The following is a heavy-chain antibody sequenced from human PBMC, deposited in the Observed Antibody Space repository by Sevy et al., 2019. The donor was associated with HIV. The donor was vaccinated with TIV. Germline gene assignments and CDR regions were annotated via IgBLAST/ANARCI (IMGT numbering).Heavy chain of an antibody. CDR1: GFIFSSAW. CDR2: IKSKTDGGKT. V-gene: IGHV3-15*01. Sequence: GGSLRLSCAASGFIFSSAWMSWVRQAPGKGLEWVGRIKSKTDGGKTDYAAPVRGRFTISRDDSKNTLYLQMNSLKTEDTAVYYCVTDEEWNGVGATSFDYWGQGTLVTVSS. CDR3: VTDEEWNGVGATSFDY. D-gene: IGHD1-26*01. J-gene: IGHJ4*02.